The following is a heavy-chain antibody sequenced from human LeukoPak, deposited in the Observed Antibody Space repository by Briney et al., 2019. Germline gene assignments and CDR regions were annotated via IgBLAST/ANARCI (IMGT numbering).Heavy chain of an antibody. CDR3: VRGSPVWEI. J-gene: IGHJ4*02. D-gene: IGHD1-26*01. CDR1: GFTFSNYY. Sequence: GGSLRLSCSASGFTFSNYYMTWVRQAPGKAREWVAFIKQDGSEKAYVDSVKGRFTISRDNAKNSLYLQMDSLSAEDTAIYYCVRGSPVWEIWGQGALVTVSS. V-gene: IGHV3-7*01. CDR2: IKQDGSEK.